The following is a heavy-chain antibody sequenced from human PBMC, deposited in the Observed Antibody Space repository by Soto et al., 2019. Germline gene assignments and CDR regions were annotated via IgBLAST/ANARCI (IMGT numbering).Heavy chain of an antibody. Sequence: GGSLRLSCAASGFTFSSYGMHWVRQAPGKGLEWVAVISYDGSNKYYADSVKGRFTISRDNSKNTLYLQMNSLRAEDTAVYYCAKDHHYGMDVWGQGTTVTVSS. J-gene: IGHJ6*02. CDR1: GFTFSSYG. CDR2: ISYDGSNK. CDR3: AKDHHYGMDV. V-gene: IGHV3-30*18.